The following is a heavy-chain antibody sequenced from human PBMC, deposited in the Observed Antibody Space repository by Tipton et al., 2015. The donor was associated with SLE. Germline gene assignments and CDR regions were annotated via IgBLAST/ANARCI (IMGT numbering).Heavy chain of an antibody. J-gene: IGHJ4*02. Sequence: SLRLSCAASGFTVSSNYMSWVRQAPGKGLEWVAVIRYDGNNKDYTDSVKGRFSISRDNSKNTLYLQMHSLRAEDTAVYYCARDLPTTVVTPLDYWGQGTLFTVSS. CDR1: GFTVSSNY. D-gene: IGHD4-23*01. CDR2: IRYDGNNK. CDR3: ARDLPTTVVTPLDY. V-gene: IGHV3-33*08.